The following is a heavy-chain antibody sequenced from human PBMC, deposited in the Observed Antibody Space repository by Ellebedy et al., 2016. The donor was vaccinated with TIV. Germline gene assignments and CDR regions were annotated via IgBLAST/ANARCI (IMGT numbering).Heavy chain of an antibody. J-gene: IGHJ1*01. Sequence: PGGSLRLSCAASGFTFSTYDMSWVRQAPGKGLEWVSSISSGSTYRHYADSLKGRFTISRDNAKNSLFLQMNGLRAEDTAVYYCAISTVMIHFQHWGQGTLVTVSS. V-gene: IGHV3-21*06. CDR2: ISSGSTYR. D-gene: IGHD3-16*01. CDR3: AISTVMIHFQH. CDR1: GFTFSTYD.